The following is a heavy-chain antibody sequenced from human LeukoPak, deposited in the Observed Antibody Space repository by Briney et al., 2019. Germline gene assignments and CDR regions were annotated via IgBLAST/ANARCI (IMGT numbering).Heavy chain of an antibody. D-gene: IGHD3-22*01. V-gene: IGHV1-18*01. CDR2: ISAYNGNT. J-gene: IGHJ4*02. CDR1: GYTFTRYG. CDR3: ARPPRQGSSGYYSH. Sequence: GASVKVSCKASGYTFTRYGISWVRQAPGQGLEWMGWISAYNGNTNYAQKLQGRVTMTRDTSTSTVYMELSSLRSEDTAVYYCARPPRQGSSGYYSHWGQGTLVTVSS.